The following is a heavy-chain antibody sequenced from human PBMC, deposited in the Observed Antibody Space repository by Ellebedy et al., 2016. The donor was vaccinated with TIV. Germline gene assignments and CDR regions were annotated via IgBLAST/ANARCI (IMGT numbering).Heavy chain of an antibody. CDR3: GSSVGENLSGYYLNY. CDR2: IYYSGST. V-gene: IGHV4-39*01. Sequence: SETLSLTXTVSGGSISSSSYYWGWIRQPPGKGLEWIGSIYYSGSTYYNPSLKSRVTISVDTSKNQFSLKLSSVTAADTAVYYCGSSVGENLSGYYLNYWGQGTLVTVSS. D-gene: IGHD3-22*01. J-gene: IGHJ4*02. CDR1: GGSISSSSYY.